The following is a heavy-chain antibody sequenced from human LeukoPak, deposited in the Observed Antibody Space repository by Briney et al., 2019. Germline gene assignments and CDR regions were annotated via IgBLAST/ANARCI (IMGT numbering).Heavy chain of an antibody. D-gene: IGHD3/OR15-3a*01. CDR1: RFTYVSYA. J-gene: IGHJ4*02. Sequence: GGSLRLSCEASRFTYVSYAMTWVRQAPGKGLEWVSSIGGSGATTYYVDSVKGRFTVSADNSKNTLYLQMNSLRAEDTAVYYCAFIPVGGLVISNSDYWGQGTRVTVSS. V-gene: IGHV3-23*01. CDR3: AFIPVGGLVISNSDY. CDR2: IGGSGATT.